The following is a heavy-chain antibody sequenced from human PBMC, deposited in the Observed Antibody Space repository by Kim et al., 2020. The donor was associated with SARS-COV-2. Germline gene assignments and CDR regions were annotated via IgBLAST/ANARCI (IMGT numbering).Heavy chain of an antibody. D-gene: IGHD4-17*01. CDR3: ARHPRLQFYGDYPNWFDP. Sequence: SETLSLTCTVSGGSISSSSYYWGWIRQPPGKGLEWIGSIYYSGSTYYNPSLKSRVTISVDTSKNQFSLKLSSVTAADTAVYYCARHPRLQFYGDYPNWFDPWGQGTLVTVSS. V-gene: IGHV4-39*01. CDR1: GGSISSSSYY. CDR2: IYYSGST. J-gene: IGHJ5*02.